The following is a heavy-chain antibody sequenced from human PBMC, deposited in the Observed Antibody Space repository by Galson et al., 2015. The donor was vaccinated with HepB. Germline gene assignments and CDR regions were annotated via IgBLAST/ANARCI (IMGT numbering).Heavy chain of an antibody. Sequence: SETLSLTCTVSGGSISNSRYYWGWIRQPPGKGLEWIGHIYYNGNTYYNPSLKSRVTISVDTSKNQFSLSLSSVTAADTAVYYCARLLSLGWVLDSYYFDHGGQGTLVTVSS. CDR2: IYYNGNT. D-gene: IGHD3/OR15-3a*01. J-gene: IGHJ4*02. CDR1: GGSISNSRYY. V-gene: IGHV4-39*01. CDR3: ARLLSLGWVLDSYYFDH.